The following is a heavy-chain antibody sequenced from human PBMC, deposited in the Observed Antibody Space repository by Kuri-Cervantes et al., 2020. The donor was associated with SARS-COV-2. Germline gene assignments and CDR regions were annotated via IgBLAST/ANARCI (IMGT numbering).Heavy chain of an antibody. CDR3: AREQYYYDSSAYSSVGYYGVDV. D-gene: IGHD3-22*01. CDR1: AFTFSTYG. J-gene: IGHJ6*02. V-gene: IGHV3-7*04. CDR2: INQDGSEN. Sequence: GGSLRLSCGASAFTFSTYGMTWVRQAPGKGLECVANINQDGSENYFVDSVKGRFTISRDNAKNSLYLQMNSLRAEDTAVYYCAREQYYYDSSAYSSVGYYGVDVWGQGTTVTVSS.